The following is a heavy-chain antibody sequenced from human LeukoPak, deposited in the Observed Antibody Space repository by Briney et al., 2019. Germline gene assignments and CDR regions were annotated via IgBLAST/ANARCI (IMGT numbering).Heavy chain of an antibody. Sequence: GGSLRLSCAASGFTVSSNYMSWVRQAPGKGLEWVSVIYSGGSTYYADSVKGRFTISRDNSKNTLYLQMNSLRAEDTAVYYCARYFDWLLAIDYWGQGTLVTVSS. CDR3: ARYFDWLLAIDY. CDR1: GFTVSSNY. J-gene: IGHJ4*02. V-gene: IGHV3-66*01. D-gene: IGHD3-9*01. CDR2: IYSGGST.